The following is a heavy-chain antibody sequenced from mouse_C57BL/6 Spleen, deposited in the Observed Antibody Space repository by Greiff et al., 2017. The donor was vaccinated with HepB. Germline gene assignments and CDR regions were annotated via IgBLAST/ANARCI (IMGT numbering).Heavy chain of an antibody. CDR2: ISNGGGST. V-gene: IGHV5-12*01. CDR3: ARHKVYYGYGDV. J-gene: IGHJ1*03. CDR1: GFTFSDYY. D-gene: IGHD2-2*01. Sequence: DVKLVESGGGLVQPGGSLKLSCAASGFTFSDYYMYWVRQTPEKRLEWVAYISNGGGSTYYPDTVKGRFTISRDNAKNTLYLQMSRLKSEDTAMYYGARHKVYYGYGDVWGTGTTVTVSS.